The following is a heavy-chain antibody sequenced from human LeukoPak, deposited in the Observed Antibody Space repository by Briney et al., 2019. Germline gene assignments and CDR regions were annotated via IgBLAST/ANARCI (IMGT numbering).Heavy chain of an antibody. V-gene: IGHV3-33*01. D-gene: IGHD4-11*01. CDR2: ICYGRSNK. Sequence: GRSLRLSCAASGFTFSSYGMHWVRQAPGKGLEWVAVICYGRSNKYYADSVEGRFAISRDSSKTTLYLQMNSLRDEDTAVYYCVRVGYTNYGIDYWGQGTLVTVSS. J-gene: IGHJ4*02. CDR3: VRVGYTNYGIDY. CDR1: GFTFSSYG.